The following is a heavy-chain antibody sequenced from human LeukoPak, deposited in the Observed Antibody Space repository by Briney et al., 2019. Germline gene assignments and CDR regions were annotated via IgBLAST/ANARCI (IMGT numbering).Heavy chain of an antibody. V-gene: IGHV7-4-1*02. CDR3: ARQSVWDGYNYGDY. CDR2: INTNTGNP. J-gene: IGHJ4*02. Sequence: ASVKVSCKASGYTFTGYYMHWVRQAPGQGLEWMGWINTNTGNPTYAQGFTGRFVFSLDTSVSTAYLQITSLKAEDTAVYYCARQSVWDGYNYGDYWGQGTLVTVSS. D-gene: IGHD5-24*01. CDR1: GYTFTGYY.